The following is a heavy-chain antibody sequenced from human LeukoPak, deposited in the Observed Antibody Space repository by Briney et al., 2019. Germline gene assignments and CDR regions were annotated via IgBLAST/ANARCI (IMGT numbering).Heavy chain of an antibody. CDR2: ISPSGDIT. CDR3: AKDDAWLRFGE. J-gene: IGHJ4*02. CDR1: GFTFSKHG. D-gene: IGHD3-10*01. Sequence: PGGTLSLSCAASGFTFSKHGMNWVRQAPGKGLEWVSGISPSGDITYYADSVKGRFTISRDNSKNTLYLEVISLTAEDTAVYYCAKDDAWLRFGEWSQGTLVTVSS. V-gene: IGHV3-23*01.